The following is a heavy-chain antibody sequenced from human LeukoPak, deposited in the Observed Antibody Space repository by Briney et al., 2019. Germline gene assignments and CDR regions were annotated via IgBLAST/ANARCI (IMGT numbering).Heavy chain of an antibody. Sequence: PGGSLRLSCAASGFTFSSYWMSWVRQAPGKGLEWVANIKQDGSEKYYVDSVKGRFTISRDNAKNSLHLQMNSLRAEDTAVYYCARRSSRGGIQLWSYAFDIWGQGTMVTVSS. CDR2: IKQDGSEK. V-gene: IGHV3-7*01. D-gene: IGHD5-18*01. J-gene: IGHJ3*02. CDR3: ARRSSRGGIQLWSYAFDI. CDR1: GFTFSSYW.